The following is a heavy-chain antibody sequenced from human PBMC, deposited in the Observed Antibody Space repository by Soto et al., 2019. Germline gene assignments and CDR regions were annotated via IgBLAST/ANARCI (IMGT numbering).Heavy chain of an antibody. D-gene: IGHD3-9*01. CDR1: GYTFTGHY. CDR3: ARGRTFYDILTGYPDHFDF. Sequence: ASVKVSCKASGYTFTGHYLHWLRQAPGQGLEWMGWINPNIGSTNYARKFQGWVTMTRDSSISTAYMELSKLTSHDTAVYYCARGRTFYDILTGYPDHFDFCGQGTLVTVSS. J-gene: IGHJ4*02. CDR2: INPNIGST. V-gene: IGHV1-2*04.